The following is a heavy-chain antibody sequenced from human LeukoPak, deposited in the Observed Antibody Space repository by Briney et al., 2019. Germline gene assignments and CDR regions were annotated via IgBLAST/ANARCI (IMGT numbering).Heavy chain of an antibody. V-gene: IGHV4-61*02. Sequence: SETLSLTCTVSGGSISSGSYYWSWIRQPAGKGLEWIGRIYTSGSTNYNPSLKSRVTISVDTSKNQFSLKLSSVAAADTAVYYCARESWGSGSYSPLNHYYYYMDVWGKGTTVTISS. CDR3: ARESWGSGSYSPLNHYYYYMDV. CDR2: IYTSGST. CDR1: GGSISSGSYY. D-gene: IGHD3-10*01. J-gene: IGHJ6*03.